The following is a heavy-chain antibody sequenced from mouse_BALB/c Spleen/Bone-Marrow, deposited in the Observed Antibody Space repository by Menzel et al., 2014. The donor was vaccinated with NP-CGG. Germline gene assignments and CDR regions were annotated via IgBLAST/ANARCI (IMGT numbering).Heavy chain of an antibody. CDR1: GYSFTGYT. CDR3: ARGNTVVAPYFDY. D-gene: IGHD1-1*01. CDR2: INPYSGGT. Sequence: VQLQQSGPELVKPGASMKISCEASGYSFTGYTMNWVKQSHGKNLEWIGLINPYSGGTSYNQKFKGKATLTVDKSSSTAYMELLSLTSEDSAVYHCARGNTVVAPYFDYWGQGTTLTVSS. V-gene: IGHV1-18*01. J-gene: IGHJ2*01.